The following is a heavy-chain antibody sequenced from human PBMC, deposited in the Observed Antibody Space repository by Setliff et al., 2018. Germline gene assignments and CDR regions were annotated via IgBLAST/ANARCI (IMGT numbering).Heavy chain of an antibody. D-gene: IGHD4-17*01. CDR3: ARDWRDYGAMDY. J-gene: IGHJ4*02. Sequence: SETLSLTCAVYGGSFSGYYWSWIRQPPGKGLEWIGEINHSGSTNYNPSLKSRVTISVDTSKNQFSLKLSSVTAADTAVYYCARDWRDYGAMDYWGQGTLVTVSS. CDR1: GGSFSGYY. CDR2: INHSGST. V-gene: IGHV4-34*01.